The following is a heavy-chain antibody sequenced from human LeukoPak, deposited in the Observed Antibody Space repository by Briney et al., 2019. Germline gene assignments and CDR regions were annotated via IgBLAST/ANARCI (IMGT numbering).Heavy chain of an antibody. CDR3: VRESGAY. CDR2: IYSGLTT. CDR1: GFTFSSYS. J-gene: IGHJ4*02. V-gene: IGHV3-53*01. Sequence: PGGSLRLSCAASGFTFSSYSMNWVRQAPGKGLEWVSIIYSGLTTHFADSVKGRFTISRDNSKNTLYLQMNSLRAEDTAVYYCVRESGAYWGQGTLVTVSS.